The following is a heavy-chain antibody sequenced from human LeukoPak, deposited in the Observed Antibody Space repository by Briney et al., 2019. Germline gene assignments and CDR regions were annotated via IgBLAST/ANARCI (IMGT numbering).Heavy chain of an antibody. V-gene: IGHV4-61*02. CDR2: IYTSGST. D-gene: IGHD2-15*01. J-gene: IGHJ4*01. Sequence: SETLSLTCTVSGGSISSGSYYWSWIRQPAGKGLEWIGRIYTSGSTNYNPSLKSRVTISVDTSKNQFSLKLSSVTAADTAVYYCARYLCSGGSCYSGFDYWGHGTLVTVSS. CDR3: ARYLCSGGSCYSGFDY. CDR1: GGSISSGSYY.